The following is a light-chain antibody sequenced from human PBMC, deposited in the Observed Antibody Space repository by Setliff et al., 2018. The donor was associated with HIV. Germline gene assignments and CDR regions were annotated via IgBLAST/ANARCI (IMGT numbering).Light chain of an antibody. V-gene: IGLV2-11*01. CDR3: CSYAGSPYV. J-gene: IGLJ1*01. CDR1: SSDVGGYDF. CDR2: DVN. Sequence: QSALTQPRSVSGSPGQSVNISCTGTSSDVGGYDFVSWYQQHPGKVPKLIIYDVNKRPSGVPDRFSGSKSGNTASLTISGLQADDEVDYYCCSYAGSPYVFGTGTKSPS.